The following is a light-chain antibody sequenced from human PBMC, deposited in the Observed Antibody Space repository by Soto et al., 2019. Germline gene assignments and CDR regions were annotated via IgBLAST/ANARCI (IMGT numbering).Light chain of an antibody. Sequence: IQMTQSPSTLSGSVGDRVTITCRASQTISSWLAWYQQKPGKAPKLLIYKASTLKSGVPSRFSGSGSGTEFTLTISSLQPDDFATYYCQQTHNFPKTFGQGTRLETK. V-gene: IGKV1-5*03. CDR2: KAS. CDR3: QQTHNFPKT. J-gene: IGKJ5*01. CDR1: QTISSW.